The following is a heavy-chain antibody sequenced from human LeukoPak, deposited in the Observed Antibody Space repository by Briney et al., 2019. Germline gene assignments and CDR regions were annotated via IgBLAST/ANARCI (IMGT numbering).Heavy chain of an antibody. D-gene: IGHD3-16*01. V-gene: IGHV3-74*01. CDR2: ITRDGSST. CDR3: ARDPGYESWSPFWGGMDV. J-gene: IGHJ6*04. CDR1: GFTFSSSW. Sequence: GGSLRLSCAASGFTFSSSWMHWVRQAPGKGLVWVSRITRDGSSTTYADSVKGRFTTSRDNAKNTLYLQMDSLRDDDTAVYYCARDPGYESWSPFWGGMDVWGNGTTVIASS.